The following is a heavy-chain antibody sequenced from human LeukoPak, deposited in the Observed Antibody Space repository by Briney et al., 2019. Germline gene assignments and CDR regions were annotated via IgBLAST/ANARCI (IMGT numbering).Heavy chain of an antibody. Sequence: GGSLRLSCAASGFTFSSYAMSWVRQAPGKGLEWVTAISSSGGSTYYADSVKGRFTISRDNSKNTLYLQMNSLRAEGASVYECAKGRGFSRSWTKVWGEGTLVTVSS. J-gene: IGHJ4*02. V-gene: IGHV3-23*01. CDR1: GFTFSSYA. CDR2: ISSSGGST. D-gene: IGHD6-13*01. CDR3: AKGRGFSRSWTKV.